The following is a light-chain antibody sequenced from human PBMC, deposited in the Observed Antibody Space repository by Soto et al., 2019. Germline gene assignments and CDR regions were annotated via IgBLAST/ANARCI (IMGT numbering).Light chain of an antibody. J-gene: IGKJ5*01. CDR1: QGIEGF. CDR3: QQYGSSPIT. Sequence: DIQMTQAPPPLSASLRDRVTITCRASQGIEGFLAWYQQKPGTAPKLLVYGTSTLQVGVPSRFSGSGSGTDFTLTISRLEPEDFAVYYCQQYGSSPITFGQGTRLEIK. CDR2: GTS. V-gene: IGKV1-27*01.